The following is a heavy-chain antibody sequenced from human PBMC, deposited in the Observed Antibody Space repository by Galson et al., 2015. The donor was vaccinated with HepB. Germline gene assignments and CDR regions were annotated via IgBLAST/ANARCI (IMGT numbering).Heavy chain of an antibody. CDR1: GFTFSSYV. J-gene: IGHJ2*01. CDR3: AKRNPSYFDL. CDR2: TSNDASVK. D-gene: IGHD1-14*01. Sequence: SLRLSCAASGFTFSSYVMSWVRQAPGKGLEWVSTTSNDASVKYYADSVKGRFAISRDNSKNTLYLQMNGLRAEDTAVYYCAKRNPSYFDLWGRGTLVTVSS. V-gene: IGHV3-23*01.